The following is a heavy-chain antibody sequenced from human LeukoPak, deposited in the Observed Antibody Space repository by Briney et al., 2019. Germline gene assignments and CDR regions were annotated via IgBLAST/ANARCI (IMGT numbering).Heavy chain of an antibody. D-gene: IGHD3-10*01. CDR3: ARGITMVRGVPPAYFDY. J-gene: IGHJ4*02. Sequence: ASVKVSCKSSGGTFNNYAVSWVRQAPGQGLEWMGGFIPLFGSANYAQRFQGRVTISADKYPSTVYMDLSSLRSEDTAVYYCARGITMVRGVPPAYFDYWGQGTLVTVSS. CDR2: FIPLFGSA. CDR1: GGTFNNYA. V-gene: IGHV1-69*06.